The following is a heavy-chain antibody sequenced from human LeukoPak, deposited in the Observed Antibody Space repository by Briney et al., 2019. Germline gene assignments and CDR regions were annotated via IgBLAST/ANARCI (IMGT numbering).Heavy chain of an antibody. CDR3: ARHGGYGPFNWFDP. Sequence: SETLSLTCTVSGGSISSSSYYWGWIRQPPGKGLEWIGSIYYSGSTYYNPSLKSRVTISVDTSKNQFSLKLSSVTAADTAVFYCARHGGYGPFNWFDPWGQGTLVTVSS. CDR1: GGSISSSSYY. V-gene: IGHV4-39*01. CDR2: IYYSGST. J-gene: IGHJ5*02. D-gene: IGHD5-12*01.